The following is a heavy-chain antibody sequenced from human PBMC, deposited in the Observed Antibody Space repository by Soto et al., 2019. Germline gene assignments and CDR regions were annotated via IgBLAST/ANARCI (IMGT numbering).Heavy chain of an antibody. CDR2: ISDSGDST. Sequence: EVHLLESGGGLVQPGGSLRLSCAASGFTFSNYAMNWVRQAPGKGLEWVSVISDSGDSTYYADSVKGRFTISTDKPKNTIYLHMNSLTAEDTGVYYCAKNGFSGSGKYSFDYWGQGTLVTVSS. V-gene: IGHV3-23*01. CDR3: AKNGFSGSGKYSFDY. D-gene: IGHD3-10*01. CDR1: GFTFSNYA. J-gene: IGHJ4*02.